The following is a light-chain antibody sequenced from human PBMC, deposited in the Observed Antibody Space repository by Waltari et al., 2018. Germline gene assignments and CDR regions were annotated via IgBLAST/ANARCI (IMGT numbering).Light chain of an antibody. CDR1: QSVSSY. CDR2: GAS. CDR3: QQYGSSPRT. J-gene: IGKJ1*01. Sequence: EIVLTQSPGTLSLSPGERAPLSCRASQSVSSYLGWYQQKPGQAPRLLMYGASSRATGIPDRFSGSGSGTDFTLTISRLEPEDFAVYHCQQYGSSPRTFGQGTKVEIK. V-gene: IGKV3-20*01.